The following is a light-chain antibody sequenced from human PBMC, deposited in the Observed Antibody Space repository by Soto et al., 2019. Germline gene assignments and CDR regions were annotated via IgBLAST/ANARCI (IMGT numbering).Light chain of an antibody. CDR2: GAS. CDR3: QQYGSSPLT. Sequence: EIVLTQSPGTLSLSPGERATLSCRASQSVSSSFLAWYQQKPGQAPRLLIYGASSRVTGIPDRFSGSGSGTDFTLTISRLEPEDVAVYYCQQYGSSPLTFDGGTKVEIK. V-gene: IGKV3-20*01. CDR1: QSVSSSF. J-gene: IGKJ4*01.